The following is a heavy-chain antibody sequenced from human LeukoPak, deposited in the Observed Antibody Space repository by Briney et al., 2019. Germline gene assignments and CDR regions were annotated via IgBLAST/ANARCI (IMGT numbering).Heavy chain of an antibody. CDR1: EFTFSSYG. D-gene: IGHD2/OR15-2a*01. CDR3: ARDVSSGRRDYYYYMDV. V-gene: IGHV3-30*02. CDR2: IRYDGSNK. J-gene: IGHJ6*03. Sequence: PGGSLRLSCAASEFTFSSYGMHWVRQAPGKGLEWVAFIRYDGSNKYYADSVKGRFTISRDNSKNTLFLEMNSLRVEDTAVYYCARDVSSGRRDYYYYMDVWGKGTTVTVSS.